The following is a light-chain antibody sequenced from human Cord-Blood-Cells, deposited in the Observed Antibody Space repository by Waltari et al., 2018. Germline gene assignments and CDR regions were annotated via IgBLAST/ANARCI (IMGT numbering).Light chain of an antibody. Sequence: SSELTQDPAVHVALGQTVRITCQGDSLRSYYASWYQQKPGQAPVLVIYGKNNRPSGIPDRFSGSSSGNTASLTITGAQAEDEADYYCNSRDSSGNHVVFGGGTKLTVL. CDR3: NSRDSSGNHVV. J-gene: IGLJ2*01. CDR1: SLRSYY. V-gene: IGLV3-19*01. CDR2: GKN.